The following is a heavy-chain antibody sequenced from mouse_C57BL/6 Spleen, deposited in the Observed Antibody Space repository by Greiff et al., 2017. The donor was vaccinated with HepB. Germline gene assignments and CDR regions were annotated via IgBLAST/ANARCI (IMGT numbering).Heavy chain of an antibody. CDR1: GYAFSSYW. J-gene: IGHJ1*03. V-gene: IGHV1-80*01. CDR2: IYPGDGDT. CDR3: ARRGPYWYFDV. Sequence: QVQLKESGAELVKPGASVKISCKASGYAFSSYWMNWVKQRPGKGLEWIGQIYPGDGDTNYNGKFKGKATLTADKSSSTAYMQLSSLTSEDSAVYFCARRGPYWYFDVWGTGTTVTVSS.